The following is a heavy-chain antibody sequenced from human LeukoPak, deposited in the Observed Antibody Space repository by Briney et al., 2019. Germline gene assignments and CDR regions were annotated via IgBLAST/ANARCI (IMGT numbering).Heavy chain of an antibody. D-gene: IGHD3-3*01. Sequence: SETLSLTCTVSGGSISSYYGSWIRQPPGKGLEWIGYIYYSGSTNYNPSLKSRVTISVDTSKNQFSLKLSSVTAADTAVYYCARAGGYYGYFDYWGQGTLVTVSS. CDR1: GGSISSYY. CDR2: IYYSGST. V-gene: IGHV4-59*01. J-gene: IGHJ4*02. CDR3: ARAGGYYGYFDY.